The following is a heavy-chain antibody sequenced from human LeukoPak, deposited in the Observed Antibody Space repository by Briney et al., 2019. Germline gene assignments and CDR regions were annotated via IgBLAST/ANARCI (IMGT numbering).Heavy chain of an antibody. J-gene: IGHJ4*02. CDR2: IYYSGST. Sequence: SETLSLTCTVSDYSISSGYYWGWIRQPPGKGLEWIGSIYYSGSTYYNPSLKSRVTISVDTSKNQFSLKLSSVTAADTAVYYCARGDDSSGYYKYYFDYWGQGTLVTVSS. CDR1: DYSISSGYY. V-gene: IGHV4-38-2*02. CDR3: ARGDDSSGYYKYYFDY. D-gene: IGHD3-22*01.